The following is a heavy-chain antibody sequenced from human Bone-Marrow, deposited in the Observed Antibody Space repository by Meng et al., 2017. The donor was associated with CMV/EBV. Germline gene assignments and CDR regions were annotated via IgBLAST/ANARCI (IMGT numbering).Heavy chain of an antibody. J-gene: IGHJ4*02. CDR1: GFTFSSYW. CDR3: ARDRPLRFLEWLSRPTLDY. CDR2: INSDGSST. D-gene: IGHD3-3*01. V-gene: IGHV3-74*01. Sequence: GESLKISCAASGFTFSSYWMHWVRQAPGKGLVWVSRINSDGSSTSYADSVKGRFTISRDNAKNTLYLQMNSLRAEDTAVYYCARDRPLRFLEWLSRPTLDYWGQGTLVTVSS.